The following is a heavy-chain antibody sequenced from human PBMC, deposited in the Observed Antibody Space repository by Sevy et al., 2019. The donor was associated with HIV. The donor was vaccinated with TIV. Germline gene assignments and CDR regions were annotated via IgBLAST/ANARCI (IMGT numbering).Heavy chain of an antibody. J-gene: IGHJ4*02. Sequence: GGSLRLSCAASGFTFSSYWMSWVRQAPGKGLEWVANIKQDGSEKYYVDSVKGRFTISRDNAKNSLYLQMNSLRAEDTAVYYCAREWKYQLPSTYGSGSYADYWGQGTLVTVSS. CDR1: GFTFSSYW. V-gene: IGHV3-7*01. D-gene: IGHD3-10*01. CDR2: IKQDGSEK. CDR3: AREWKYQLPSTYGSGSYADY.